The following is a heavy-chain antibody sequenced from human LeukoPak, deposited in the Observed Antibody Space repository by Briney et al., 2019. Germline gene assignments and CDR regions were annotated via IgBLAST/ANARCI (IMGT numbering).Heavy chain of an antibody. Sequence: KPSETLSLTCAVYGGSFSDYYWSWIRQPPGKGLEWIGEITHSGSTNYNPSLKSRVTISVDKSKNQFPLKLSSVAAADTAVYYCARGRNEVYWGQGTLVTVSS. CDR1: GGSFSDYY. J-gene: IGHJ4*02. V-gene: IGHV4-34*01. CDR2: ITHSGST. CDR3: ARGRNEVY. D-gene: IGHD1-1*01.